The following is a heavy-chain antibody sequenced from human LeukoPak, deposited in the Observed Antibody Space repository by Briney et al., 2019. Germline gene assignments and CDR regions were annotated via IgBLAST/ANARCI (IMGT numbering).Heavy chain of an antibody. D-gene: IGHD7-27*01. V-gene: IGHV3-23*01. J-gene: IGHJ4*02. CDR3: AKDPDIQLGRDGNY. CDR1: GFTFSDHH. CDR2: ISGSGGST. Sequence: GGSLRLSCAASGFTFSDHHMDWVRQAPGKGLEWVSAISGSGGSTYYADSVKGRFTISRDNSKNTLYLQMNSLRAEDTAVYYCAKDPDIQLGRDGNYWGQGTLVTVSS.